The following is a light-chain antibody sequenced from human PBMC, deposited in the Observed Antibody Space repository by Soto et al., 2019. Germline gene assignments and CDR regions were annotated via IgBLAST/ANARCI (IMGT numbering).Light chain of an antibody. CDR2: GAS. Sequence: EIVLTQSPGTLSLSPGERATLSCRASQSVSSSYLAWYQQKPGQAPRLLIYGASSRATGIPDRFSGSGSGTDFTLTISRLEPEEFAVYYCQQYDSSPLTFGGGTKVEI. CDR1: QSVSSSY. V-gene: IGKV3-20*01. CDR3: QQYDSSPLT. J-gene: IGKJ4*01.